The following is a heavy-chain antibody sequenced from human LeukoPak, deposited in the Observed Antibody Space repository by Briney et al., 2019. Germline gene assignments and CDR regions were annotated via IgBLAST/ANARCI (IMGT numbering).Heavy chain of an antibody. J-gene: IGHJ4*02. D-gene: IGHD6-19*01. CDR3: VKGGWLDN. CDR1: GFTFISYD. Sequence: GGPLRLSCAASGFTFISYDMNWVRQAPGKGLEWVSGVSSSGDNTHYADSVKGRFTISRDNSNNTLCLQMNSLRAEDTAVYYCVKGGWLDNWGQGTLVTVSS. V-gene: IGHV3-23*01. CDR2: VSSSGDNT.